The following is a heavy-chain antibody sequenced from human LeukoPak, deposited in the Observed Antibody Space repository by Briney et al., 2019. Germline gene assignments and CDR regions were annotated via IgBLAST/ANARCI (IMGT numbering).Heavy chain of an antibody. J-gene: IGHJ4*02. CDR3: ASSGSYRFDY. CDR1: GFTFSSYS. Sequence: GGSLRLSCAASGFTFSSYSMNWVCQAPGKGLEWVSHITASGTAMFYADSVKGRFTISRDNAKNSLYLQMNSLRDEDTAVYYCASSGSYRFDYWGQGTLVTVSS. D-gene: IGHD1-26*01. CDR2: ITASGTAM. V-gene: IGHV3-48*02.